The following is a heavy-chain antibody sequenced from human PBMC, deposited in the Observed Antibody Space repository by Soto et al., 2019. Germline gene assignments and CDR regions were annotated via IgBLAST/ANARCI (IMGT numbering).Heavy chain of an antibody. CDR3: ARVTRGWIAVAGTWDYYFDY. Sequence: SETLSLTCAVSSGSISSSNWWSWVRQPPGQGLGWIGEIYHSGSTNYNPSLKSRVTISVDKSKNQLSLKLSSVTAADTAVYYCARVTRGWIAVAGTWDYYFDYWGQGTLVTVSS. V-gene: IGHV4-4*02. CDR1: SGSISSSNW. D-gene: IGHD6-19*01. CDR2: IYHSGST. J-gene: IGHJ4*02.